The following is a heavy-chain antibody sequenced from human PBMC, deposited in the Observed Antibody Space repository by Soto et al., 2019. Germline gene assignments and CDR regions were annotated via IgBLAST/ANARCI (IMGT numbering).Heavy chain of an antibody. Sequence: QVQLVESGGGVVQPGRSLRLSCAASGFTFSNYAMHWVRQAPGKGLEWVTVISSDGNSKYYADSVKGRFTISRDNSKNTLYLQVISLRAEDTAVYYCARERRGGNSGYYLDYWGQGTLVTVSS. CDR2: ISSDGNSK. J-gene: IGHJ4*02. CDR1: GFTFSNYA. CDR3: ARERRGGNSGYYLDY. V-gene: IGHV3-30-3*01. D-gene: IGHD2-21*02.